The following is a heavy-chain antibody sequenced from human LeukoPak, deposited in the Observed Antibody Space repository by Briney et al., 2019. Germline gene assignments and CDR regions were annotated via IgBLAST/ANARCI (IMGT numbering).Heavy chain of an antibody. J-gene: IGHJ4*02. CDR1: GGSISSYY. CDR3: ARHLSPGIAPKDY. CDR2: IYYSGRT. D-gene: IGHD6-13*01. V-gene: IGHV4-59*08. Sequence: SETLSLTCTVSGGSISSYYWSWIRQPPGKGLEWIGYIYYSGRTNYNPSLKSRVTISVDTSKNQFSLKLSSVTAADTAVYYCARHLSPGIAPKDYWGQGTLVTVSS.